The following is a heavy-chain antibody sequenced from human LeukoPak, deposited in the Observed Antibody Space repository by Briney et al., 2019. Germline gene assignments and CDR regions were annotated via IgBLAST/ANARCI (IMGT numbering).Heavy chain of an antibody. J-gene: IGHJ4*02. Sequence: SGGSLRLSCAASGFTFDDYAMHWVRQAPGEGLEWVSGISWNSGSIGYADSVKGRFTISRDNAKNSLYLQMNSLRAEDMALYYCARGGYSYGRSKFDYWGQGTLVTVSS. CDR3: ARGGYSYGRSKFDY. D-gene: IGHD5-18*01. CDR1: GFTFDDYA. CDR2: ISWNSGSI. V-gene: IGHV3-9*03.